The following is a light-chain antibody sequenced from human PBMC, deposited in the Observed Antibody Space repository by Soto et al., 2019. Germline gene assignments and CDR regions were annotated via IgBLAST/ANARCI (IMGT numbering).Light chain of an antibody. CDR1: QSVSSD. V-gene: IGKV3-15*01. Sequence: DIVMTQSPAPLSVSPGERATLSCMASQSVSSDLAWYHQKPGQAPRLLIYGASTRATGIPARFSGSGSGTECTLTINSLQSEDVAVYYCQQYNNWPRTLGQGTKVDIK. J-gene: IGKJ1*01. CDR3: QQYNNWPRT. CDR2: GAS.